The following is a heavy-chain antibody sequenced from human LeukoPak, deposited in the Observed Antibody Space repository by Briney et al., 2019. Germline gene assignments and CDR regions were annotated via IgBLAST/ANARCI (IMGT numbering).Heavy chain of an antibody. D-gene: IGHD3-16*01. CDR3: APTAEAYTSWWKV. CDR1: GYKFTDYY. J-gene: IGHJ4*02. CDR2: INPYSGFT. V-gene: IGHV1-2*02. Sequence: ASVKVSCKASGYKFTDYYMHWVRQAPGQGLEFMGWINPYSGFTNYAQKFKGRVTMTRDTSISTAYLEVRSPTSDDTAVYYCAPTAEAYTSWWKVWGQGTLVTVSS.